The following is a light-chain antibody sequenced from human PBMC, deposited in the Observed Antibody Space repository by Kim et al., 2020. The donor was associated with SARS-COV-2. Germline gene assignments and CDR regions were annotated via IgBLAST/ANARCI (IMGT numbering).Light chain of an antibody. J-gene: IGKJ1*01. Sequence: SPGERATLSCRASQSVNSDYLVWYQQKPGQAPRLLIYGASSRATGIPDRFSGSGSGTDFTLTISRLEPEDFAVYYCQQYGSGRGTFGQGTKVDIK. CDR1: QSVNSDY. V-gene: IGKV3-20*01. CDR2: GAS. CDR3: QQYGSGRGT.